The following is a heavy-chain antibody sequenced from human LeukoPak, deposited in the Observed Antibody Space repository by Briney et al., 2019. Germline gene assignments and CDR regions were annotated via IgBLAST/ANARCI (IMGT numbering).Heavy chain of an antibody. Sequence: GASVKVSCKASLYTFTGYYMHWVRQAPGQGREWMGWINPNRGGTHNAQKFQGRVTMTRDTSISTAYMELSKLRSDDTAVYYCARGPLMMVRGVAAYNWFDPWGQGTLVTVSS. CDR2: INPNRGGT. CDR3: ARGPLMMVRGVAAYNWFDP. V-gene: IGHV1-2*02. J-gene: IGHJ5*02. CDR1: LYTFTGYY. D-gene: IGHD3-10*01.